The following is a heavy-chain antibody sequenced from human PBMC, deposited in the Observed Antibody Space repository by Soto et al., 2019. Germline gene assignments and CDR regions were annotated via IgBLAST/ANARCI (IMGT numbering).Heavy chain of an antibody. CDR1: GFTFSSYS. J-gene: IGHJ4*02. CDR2: ISSSSSYI. D-gene: IGHD6-13*01. Sequence: EVQLVESGGGLVKPGGSLRLSCAASGFTFSSYSMNWVRQAPGKGLEWVSSISSSSSYIYYADSVKGRFTISRDNAKNSLYLQMNSLRAEDTAVYYCARGPNLQQLCDYWGQGTLVTVSS. V-gene: IGHV3-21*01. CDR3: ARGPNLQQLCDY.